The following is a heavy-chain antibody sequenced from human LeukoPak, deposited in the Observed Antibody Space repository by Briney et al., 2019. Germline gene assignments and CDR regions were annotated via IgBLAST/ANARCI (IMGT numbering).Heavy chain of an antibody. V-gene: IGHV3-9*01. CDR2: ISWNSGSI. D-gene: IGHD4-17*01. Sequence: RAGGSLRLSCAASGFTFDDYAMHWVRQAPGKGLEWVSGISWNSGSIGYADSVKGRFTISRDNAKNSLYLQMNSLRAEDTALYYCAKGLYGGAFDCWGQGTLVTVSS. CDR3: AKGLYGGAFDC. CDR1: GFTFDDYA. J-gene: IGHJ4*02.